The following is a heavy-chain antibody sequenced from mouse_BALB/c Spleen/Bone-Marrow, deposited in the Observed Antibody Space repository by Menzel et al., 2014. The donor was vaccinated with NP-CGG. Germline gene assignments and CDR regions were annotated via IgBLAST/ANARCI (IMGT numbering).Heavy chain of an antibody. Sequence: EVKLMESGGGLVKPGGSLKLSCAASGFTFSSYTMSWVRQTPEKRLEWVATISSGGSYTYYPDSVKGRFTISRDNAKNTLYLQMSSLKSEDTAMYYCTRDGKGNYDYAMDYWGQGTPVTVSS. V-gene: IGHV5-6-4*01. J-gene: IGHJ4*01. D-gene: IGHD2-1*01. CDR1: GFTFSSYT. CDR2: ISSGGSYT. CDR3: TRDGKGNYDYAMDY.